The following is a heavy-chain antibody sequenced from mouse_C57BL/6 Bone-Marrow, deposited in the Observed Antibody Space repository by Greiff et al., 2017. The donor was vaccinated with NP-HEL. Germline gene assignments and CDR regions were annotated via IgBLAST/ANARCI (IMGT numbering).Heavy chain of an antibody. V-gene: IGHV1-72*01. D-gene: IGHD2-2*01. CDR1: GYTFTSYW. J-gene: IGHJ4*01. Sequence: QVQLKQPGAELVKPGASVKLSCKASGYTFTSYWMHWVKQRPGRGLEWIGRIDPNSGGTKYNEKFKSKATLTVDKPSSTAYMQLSSLTSEDSAVYYCARYGYGVYYYAMDYWGQGTSVTVSS. CDR3: ARYGYGVYYYAMDY. CDR2: IDPNSGGT.